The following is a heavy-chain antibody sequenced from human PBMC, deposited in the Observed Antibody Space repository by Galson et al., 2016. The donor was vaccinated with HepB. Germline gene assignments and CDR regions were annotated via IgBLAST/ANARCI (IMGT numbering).Heavy chain of an antibody. D-gene: IGHD3-10*01. Sequence: TLSLTCTVSGGSISSGGYYWTWIRQYPGKGLEWIGYIYTSGNTYYNPSLKSQFTISIDTSKNQFTLKLSSVTAADTAVYYCARGPPDYLDSGSFYSGWFDPWGQGTLVTVSS. CDR3: ARGPPDYLDSGSFYSGWFDP. J-gene: IGHJ5*02. CDR2: IYTSGNT. V-gene: IGHV4-31*01. CDR1: GGSISSGGYY.